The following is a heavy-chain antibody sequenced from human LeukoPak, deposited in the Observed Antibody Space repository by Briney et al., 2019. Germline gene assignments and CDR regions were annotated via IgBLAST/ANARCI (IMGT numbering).Heavy chain of an antibody. CDR3: ARIYYDSSGYRLFDY. CDR1: GFTFSIYW. CDR2: IKQDGSEK. Sequence: GGSLRLSCAASGFTFSIYWMSWVRQAPGEGLEWVANIKQDGSEKYYVDSVKGRFTISRDNAKNSLYLQMNSLRAEDTAVYYCARIYYDSSGYRLFDYWGQGILVTVSS. D-gene: IGHD3-22*01. V-gene: IGHV3-7*04. J-gene: IGHJ4*02.